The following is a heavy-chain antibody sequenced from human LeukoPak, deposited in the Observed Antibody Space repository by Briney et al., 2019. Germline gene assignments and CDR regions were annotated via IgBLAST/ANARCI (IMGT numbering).Heavy chain of an antibody. D-gene: IGHD3-22*01. Sequence: GGSLRLSCVVSGLSFNKDVMSWFRQAPGKGLEWVSSVSPGGVSPNHADSVKGRFTVSRDDSLNTLYLQMNSLRVDDTAVYYCAKPRSMIVVSDAFDIWGQGTMVTVSS. CDR2: VSPGGVSP. V-gene: IGHV3-23*01. J-gene: IGHJ3*02. CDR1: GLSFNKDV. CDR3: AKPRSMIVVSDAFDI.